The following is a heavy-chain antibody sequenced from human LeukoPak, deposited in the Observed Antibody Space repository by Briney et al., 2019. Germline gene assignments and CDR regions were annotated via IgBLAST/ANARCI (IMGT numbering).Heavy chain of an antibody. CDR2: IYYSGST. CDR3: ARGRQLWLQDY. V-gene: IGHV4-59*01. CDR1: GGSISSYY. J-gene: IGHJ4*02. Sequence: SETLSLTCTVSGGSISSYYWSWTRQPPGKGLEGIGYIYYSGSTNYNPSLKSRVTISVDTSKNQFSLKLSSVTAADTAVYYCARGRQLWLQDYWGQGTLVTVSS. D-gene: IGHD5-18*01.